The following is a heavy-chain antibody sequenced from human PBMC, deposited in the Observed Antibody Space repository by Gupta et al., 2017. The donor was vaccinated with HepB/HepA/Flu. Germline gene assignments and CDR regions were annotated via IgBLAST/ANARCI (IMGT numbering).Heavy chain of an antibody. D-gene: IGHD3-16*01. CDR1: SGSFSNYY. J-gene: IGHJ6*03. CDR3: ARGSRGTIPLNSYFFYMDV. V-gene: IGHV4-34*01. Sequence: QVQLQQWGAGLLKPSETLSLTCAISSGSFSNYYWSWIRQPPGKGLEWIGEIIHGGRTNNNPSLKSRVTISIDTAKNQFSLRLTSVTAADTAVYYCARGSRGTIPLNSYFFYMDVWGKGTTVTGSS. CDR2: IIHGGRT.